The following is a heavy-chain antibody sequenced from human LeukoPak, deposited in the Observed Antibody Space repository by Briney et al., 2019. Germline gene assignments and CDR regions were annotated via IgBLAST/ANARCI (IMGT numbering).Heavy chain of an antibody. J-gene: IGHJ4*02. CDR2: ISYDGSNK. Sequence: GGSLRLSCAASGFTFSSYAMHWVRQAPGKGLEWVAVISYDGSNKYYADSVKGRFTISRDNSKNTLYLQMNSLRAEDTAVYYCARTSWGIAAAGDYWGQGTLVTVSS. D-gene: IGHD6-13*01. CDR1: GFTFSSYA. V-gene: IGHV3-30*04. CDR3: ARTSWGIAAAGDY.